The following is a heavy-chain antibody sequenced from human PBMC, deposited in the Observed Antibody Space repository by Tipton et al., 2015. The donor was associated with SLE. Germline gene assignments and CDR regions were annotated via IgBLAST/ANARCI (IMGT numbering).Heavy chain of an antibody. CDR1: GGSISSYY. CDR3: ARDGDGGSGSYDAFDI. V-gene: IGHV4-59*01. J-gene: IGHJ3*02. CDR2: IYYSGST. D-gene: IGHD3-10*01. Sequence: TLSLTCTVSGGSISSYYWSWIRPPPGKGLEWIGYIYYSGSTNYHPSLKSRVTISVDTSKNQFSLKLSSVTAADTAVDYCARDGDGGSGSYDAFDIWDQGTMVTVSS.